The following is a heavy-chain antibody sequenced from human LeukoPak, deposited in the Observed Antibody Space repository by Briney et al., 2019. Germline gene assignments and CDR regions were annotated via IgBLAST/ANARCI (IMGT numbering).Heavy chain of an antibody. CDR1: GGSISSSDW. Sequence: PSGTLSLTCAVSGGSISSSDWWSWVRQPPGKGLEWIGEIYHSGSTNYNPSLKSRVTISVDKSKNQFSLNLSSVTAADTAVYYCARVEEGYGSGRRENYYYYYMDVWGKGTTVTISS. CDR2: IYHSGST. CDR3: ARVEEGYGSGRRENYYYYYMDV. V-gene: IGHV4-4*02. J-gene: IGHJ6*03. D-gene: IGHD3-10*01.